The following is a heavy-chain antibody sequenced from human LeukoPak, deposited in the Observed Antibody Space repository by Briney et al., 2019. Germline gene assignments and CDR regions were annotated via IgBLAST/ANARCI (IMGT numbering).Heavy chain of an antibody. D-gene: IGHD5-18*01. J-gene: IGHJ4*02. CDR1: GGTFSSYA. Sequence: SVKVPCKASGGTFSSYAISWVRQAPGQGLEWMGRIIPILGIANYAQKFQGRVTITADKSTSTAYMELSSLRSEDTAVYYCARDPLGSGYSSYWGQGTLVTVSS. V-gene: IGHV1-69*04. CDR2: IIPILGIA. CDR3: ARDPLGSGYSSY.